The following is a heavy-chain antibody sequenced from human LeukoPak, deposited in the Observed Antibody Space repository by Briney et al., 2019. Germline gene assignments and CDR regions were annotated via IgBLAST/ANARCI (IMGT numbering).Heavy chain of an antibody. V-gene: IGHV3-73*01. CDR1: GFTFSGSA. CDR3: TRHLPYGGGSFDY. Sequence: GGSLRLSCAASGFTFSGSAMHWVRQASGKGLEWVGRIRSKANSYATAYAASVKGRFTISRDDSKNTAYLQMNSLKTEDTAVYYCTRHLPYGGGSFDYWGQGTLVTVSS. J-gene: IGHJ4*02. D-gene: IGHD4-23*01. CDR2: IRSKANSYAT.